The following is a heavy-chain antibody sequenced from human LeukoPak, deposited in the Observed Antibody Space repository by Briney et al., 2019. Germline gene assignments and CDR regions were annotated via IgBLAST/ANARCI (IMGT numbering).Heavy chain of an antibody. CDR2: IYPGDSDT. Sequence: GESLKISCKGSGYSFTSYWIGWVRQMPGEGLEWMGIIYPGDSDTRYSPSFQGQVTISVDKSISSAYLQWSSLKASDTAMYYCARPYSGRSPGFDYWGQGTLVTVSS. V-gene: IGHV5-51*01. J-gene: IGHJ4*02. CDR1: GYSFTSYW. D-gene: IGHD1-26*01. CDR3: ARPYSGRSPGFDY.